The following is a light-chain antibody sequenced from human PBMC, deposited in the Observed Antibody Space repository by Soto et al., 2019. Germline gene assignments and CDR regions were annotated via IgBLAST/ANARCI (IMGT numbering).Light chain of an antibody. CDR1: QSVLYKSNNKNY. J-gene: IGKJ1*01. V-gene: IGKV4-1*01. Sequence: DIVMTQSPDSLAVSLGERATINCKSSQSVLYKSNNKNYLAWFQQKPGQPPRLLIHWASTRESGVPDRFSGSGSGTDFTLTISSLQAEDVAVYYCQQYYSASLWTFGQGTRVDIK. CDR3: QQYYSASLWT. CDR2: WAS.